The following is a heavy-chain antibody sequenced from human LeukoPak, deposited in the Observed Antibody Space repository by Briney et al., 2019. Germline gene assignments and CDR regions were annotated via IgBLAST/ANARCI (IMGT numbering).Heavy chain of an antibody. CDR3: ARAVGGSTV. CDR1: GFIVSSNY. D-gene: IGHD3-16*01. Sequence: GGSLRLSCAASGFIVSSNYMSWVRQAPGKGLEWVSYISSSSSTIYYADSVKGRFTISRDNAKNSLYLQMNSLRAEDTAVYYCARAVGGSTVWGQGTLVTVSS. V-gene: IGHV3-48*04. CDR2: ISSSSSTI. J-gene: IGHJ4*02.